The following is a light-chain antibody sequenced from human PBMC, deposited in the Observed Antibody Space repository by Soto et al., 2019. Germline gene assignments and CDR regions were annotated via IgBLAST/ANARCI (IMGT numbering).Light chain of an antibody. CDR2: RAS. V-gene: IGKV1-39*01. CDR3: QQSYISPPWT. Sequence: DIQMTQSPSSLSASVGDRVTISCRASQSISTYLNWYQQKPGTAPRLLTYRASSVKSGVPPRFSGSGSGRDFTLTISSLRPEDTATYFCQQSYISPPWTFGQGTKVDIK. J-gene: IGKJ1*01. CDR1: QSISTY.